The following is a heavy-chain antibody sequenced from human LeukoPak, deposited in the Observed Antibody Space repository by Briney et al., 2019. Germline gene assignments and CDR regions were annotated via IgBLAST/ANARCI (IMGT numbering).Heavy chain of an antibody. CDR1: GGSISSGSYY. CDR3: AREMATIAPFDY. D-gene: IGHD5-24*01. Sequence: SQTLSLTCTVSGGSISSGSYYWSWIRQPAGKGLEWIGRIYTSGSTNYNPSLKSRVTISVDTSKNQFSLKLSSVTAADTAVYYCAREMATIAPFDYWGQGTLVTVSS. J-gene: IGHJ4*02. CDR2: IYTSGST. V-gene: IGHV4-61*02.